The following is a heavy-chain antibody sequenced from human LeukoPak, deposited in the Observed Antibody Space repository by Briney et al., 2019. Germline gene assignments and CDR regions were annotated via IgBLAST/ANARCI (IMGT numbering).Heavy chain of an antibody. V-gene: IGHV3-23*01. J-gene: IGHJ4*02. D-gene: IGHD1-26*01. CDR1: GFPFSTYA. CDR3: AKDVRGSYDLGLFDY. Sequence: GGSLRLSCAASGFPFSTYAMGWVRQAPGKGLEWVSAIADTTGTTYYADSVRGRFTMSRDNSKNTMSLQMNSLRAEDTAIYFCAKDVRGSYDLGLFDYWAREPWSPSPQ. CDR2: IADTTGTT.